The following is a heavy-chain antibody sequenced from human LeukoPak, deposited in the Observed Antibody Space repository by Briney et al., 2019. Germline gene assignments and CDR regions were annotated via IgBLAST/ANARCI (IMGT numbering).Heavy chain of an antibody. CDR2: IYSSGNT. CDR3: AGEVGGSWFDP. D-gene: IGHD1-26*01. CDR1: GLSISSGSHY. Sequence: PSQTLSLTCTVSGLSISSGSHYWSWIRQPAGKGLEWIGRIYSSGNTNYNPSLKRRVTISLDTSKNQFSLNLSSVTAADTAAYYCAGEVGGSWFDPWGLGTLVTVSS. J-gene: IGHJ5*02. V-gene: IGHV4-61*02.